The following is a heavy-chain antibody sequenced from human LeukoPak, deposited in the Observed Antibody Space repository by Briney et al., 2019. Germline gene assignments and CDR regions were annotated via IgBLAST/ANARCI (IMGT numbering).Heavy chain of an antibody. J-gene: IGHJ6*03. D-gene: IGHD1-26*01. CDR2: IYYSGST. CDR3: ARRMGPYYMDV. Sequence: PSETLSLTCTVSGGSISSSSYYWGWIRQPPGKGLEWIGSIYYSGSTYYNPSLKSRVTISVDTSKNQFSLKLSPVTAADTAVYYCARRMGPYYMDVWGKGTTVTVSS. CDR1: GGSISSSSYY. V-gene: IGHV4-39*01.